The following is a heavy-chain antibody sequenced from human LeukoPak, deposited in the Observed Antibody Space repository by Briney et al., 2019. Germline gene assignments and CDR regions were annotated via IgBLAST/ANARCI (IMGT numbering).Heavy chain of an antibody. CDR2: IYPGDSDT. CDR3: ARPKKPYGDYNY. D-gene: IGHD4-17*01. CDR1: GYSFTSYW. J-gene: IGHJ4*02. V-gene: IGHV5-51*01. Sequence: NRGESLKISCKGSGYSFTSYWIGWVRQMPGKGLEWMGIIYPGDSDTRYSLSFQGQVTISADKSISTAYLQWSSLKASDTAMYYCARPKKPYGDYNYWGQGTLVTVSS.